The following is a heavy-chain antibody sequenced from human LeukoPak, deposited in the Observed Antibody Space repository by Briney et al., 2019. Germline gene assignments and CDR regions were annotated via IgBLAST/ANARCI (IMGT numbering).Heavy chain of an antibody. Sequence: PGGSLRLSCAASGFTFSSYGMLWVRQAPGKGLEWVAVISYDGSNKYYADSVKGRFTISRDNSKNTLYLQMNSLRAEDTAVYYCAKEGYGDYRFFDYWGQGTLVTVSS. CDR2: ISYDGSNK. CDR3: AKEGYGDYRFFDY. J-gene: IGHJ4*02. D-gene: IGHD4-17*01. CDR1: GFTFSSYG. V-gene: IGHV3-30*18.